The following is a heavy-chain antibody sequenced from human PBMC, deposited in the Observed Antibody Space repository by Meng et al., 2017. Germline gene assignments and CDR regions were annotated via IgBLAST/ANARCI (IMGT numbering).Heavy chain of an antibody. V-gene: IGHV4-34*01. CDR3: ARDSGSYSALFDY. J-gene: IGHJ4*02. CDR1: GGSFSDYY. Sequence: SETLSLTCVVSGGSFSDYYWSWIRQPPGKGLEWIGEINHSGSTNYNPSLESRATISVDTSQNNLSLKLSSVTAADSAVYYCARDSGSYSALFDYWGQGTLVTVSS. CDR2: INHSGST. D-gene: IGHD1-26*01.